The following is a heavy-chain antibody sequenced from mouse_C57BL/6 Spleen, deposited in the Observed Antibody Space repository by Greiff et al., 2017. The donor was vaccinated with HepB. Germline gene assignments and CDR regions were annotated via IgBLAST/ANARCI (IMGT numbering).Heavy chain of an antibody. J-gene: IGHJ4*01. CDR3: ARSRDYYGSSYDYAMDY. CDR1: GYTFTSYW. CDR2: IDPSDSYT. V-gene: IGHV1-69*01. Sequence: QVQLQQPGAELVMPGASVKLSCKASGYTFTSYWMHWVKQRPGQGLEWIGEIDPSDSYTNYNQKFKGKSTLTVDKSSSTAYMQLSSLTSEDSAVYYCARSRDYYGSSYDYAMDYWGQGTSVTVSS. D-gene: IGHD1-1*01.